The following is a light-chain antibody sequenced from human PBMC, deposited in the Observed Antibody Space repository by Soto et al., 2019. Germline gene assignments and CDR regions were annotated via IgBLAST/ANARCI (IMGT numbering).Light chain of an antibody. V-gene: IGLV4-69*01. CDR3: QTWGTGMV. CDR2: LNSDGSH. CDR1: SGHSSYA. Sequence: QSVLTQSPSASASLGASVKLTCTLSSGHSSYAIAWHQQQPEKGPRYLMKLNSDGSHSKGDGIPDRFSGSSSGAERYLTISSLQSEDEADYYCQTWGTGMVFGGGTKPPS. J-gene: IGLJ2*01.